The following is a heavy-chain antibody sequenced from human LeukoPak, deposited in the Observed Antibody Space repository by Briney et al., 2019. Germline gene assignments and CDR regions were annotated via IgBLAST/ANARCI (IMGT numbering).Heavy chain of an antibody. CDR3: ARDGSSSFDY. CDR1: GFTFSSDS. CDR2: ISSSSSYI. Sequence: GGSLRLSCAASGFTFSSDSMNWVRQAPGKGLEWVSAISSSSSYIYYADSVKGRFTISRDNAKNSLYLQMNSLRAEDTAVYYCARDGSSSFDYWGQETLVTVSS. V-gene: IGHV3-21*01. J-gene: IGHJ4*02. D-gene: IGHD6-6*01.